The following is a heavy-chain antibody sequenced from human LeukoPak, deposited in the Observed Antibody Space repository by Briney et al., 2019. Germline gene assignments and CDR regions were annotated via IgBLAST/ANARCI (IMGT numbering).Heavy chain of an antibody. D-gene: IGHD2-8*01. CDR2: ISWNSGSI. V-gene: IGHV3-9*01. J-gene: IGHJ4*02. CDR3: AKDMLVSGWTYYLDY. CDR1: GFTFDDYA. Sequence: PGGCLRLSCAASGFTFDDYAMHWVRQAPGKGLEWDSGISWNSGSIGYADSVKGRFTISRDNAKNSLYLQMNSLRAEDTALYYCAKDMLVSGWTYYLDYWGQGTLVTVSS.